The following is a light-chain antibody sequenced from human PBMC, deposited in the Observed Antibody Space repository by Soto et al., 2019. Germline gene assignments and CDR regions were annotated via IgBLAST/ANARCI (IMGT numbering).Light chain of an antibody. V-gene: IGKV3-20*01. CDR1: QSINTRF. Sequence: EIVLTQSPGTLSLSPGERATLSCRASQSINTRFLAWYQQKPGQAPRLLIYGASSRATGIPDRFSGSGSWTDFSLTISRLGPEDFEVYFFQQYGSSPPITFGQGTRLEIK. CDR3: QQYGSSPPIT. J-gene: IGKJ5*01. CDR2: GAS.